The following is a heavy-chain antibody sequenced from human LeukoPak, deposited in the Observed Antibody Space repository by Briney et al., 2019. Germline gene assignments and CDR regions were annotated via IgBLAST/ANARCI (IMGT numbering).Heavy chain of an antibody. J-gene: IGHJ6*02. V-gene: IGHV4-59*01. CDR2: IYYSGST. CDR1: GGSISSYY. CDR3: AGGGSYDFEYNYYGMDV. D-gene: IGHD1-26*01. Sequence: SETLSLTCTVSGGSISSYYWSWIRQPPGKGLEWIGYIYYSGSTNYNPSLKSRVTISVDTSKNQFSLKLSSVTAADTAVYYCAGGGSYDFEYNYYGMDVWGQGTTVTVSS.